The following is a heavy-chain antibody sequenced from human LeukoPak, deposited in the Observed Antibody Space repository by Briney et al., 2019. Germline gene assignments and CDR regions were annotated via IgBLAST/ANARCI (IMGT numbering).Heavy chain of an antibody. Sequence: KPSETLSLTCTVSGGSISNYFWSWVRQPAGKGLEWIGRIYSNGVSYYNPSLKSRVTMSVDTSKNHFSLKLSSVTAADTAVYYCASTIVASPLFDYWGQGTLVTVSS. CDR3: ASTIVASPLFDY. CDR1: GGSISNYF. D-gene: IGHD3-22*01. V-gene: IGHV4-4*07. J-gene: IGHJ4*02. CDR2: IYSNGVS.